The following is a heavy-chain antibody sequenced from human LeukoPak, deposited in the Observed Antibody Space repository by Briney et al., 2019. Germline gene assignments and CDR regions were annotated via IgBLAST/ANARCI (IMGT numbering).Heavy chain of an antibody. D-gene: IGHD3-10*01. J-gene: IGHJ3*02. CDR2: ISYDGRKK. Sequence: QSGGSLRLSCAASGFTFSTYGMHWVRQAPGKGLEWVTVISYDGRKKYYADSVKGRFTISRDNSKNTLDLQMSSLRAEDTAVYYCAREQYGSDDALDIWGQGTLVTVSS. CDR1: GFTFSTYG. V-gene: IGHV3-30*03. CDR3: AREQYGSDDALDI.